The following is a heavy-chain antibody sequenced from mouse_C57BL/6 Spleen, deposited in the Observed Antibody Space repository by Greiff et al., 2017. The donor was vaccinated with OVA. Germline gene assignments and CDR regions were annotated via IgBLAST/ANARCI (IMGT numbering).Heavy chain of an antibody. CDR1: GYTFTDYE. D-gene: IGHD3-3*01. CDR2: IDPETGGT. Sequence: VQLQQSGAELVRPGASVTLSCKASGYTFTDYEMHWVKQTPVHGLEWIGAIDPETGGTAYNQKFKGKAILTADKSSSTAYMERRSLTSEDSAVYYCTRSRDWDYAMDYWGQGTSVTVSS. J-gene: IGHJ4*01. V-gene: IGHV1-15*01. CDR3: TRSRDWDYAMDY.